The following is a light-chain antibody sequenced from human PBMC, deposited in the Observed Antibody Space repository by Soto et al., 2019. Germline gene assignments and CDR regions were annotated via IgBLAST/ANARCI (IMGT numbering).Light chain of an antibody. V-gene: IGLV2-8*01. CDR1: SSDVGGYNY. J-gene: IGLJ2*01. CDR2: EVS. CDR3: SSYGGTNSLKV. Sequence: QSALTQPPSASGSPGQSVTISCTGTSSDVGGYNYVSWYQQHPGKAPKVMMYEVSKRPSGVPDRFSGYKSGNTASLTVSGLQAEDEADYYCSSYGGTNSLKVFGGGTKLTVL.